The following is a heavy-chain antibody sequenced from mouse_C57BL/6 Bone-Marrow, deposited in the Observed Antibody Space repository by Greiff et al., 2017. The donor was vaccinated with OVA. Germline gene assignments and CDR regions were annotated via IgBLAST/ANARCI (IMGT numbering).Heavy chain of an antibody. J-gene: IGHJ2*01. CDR2: IWSGGST. V-gene: IGHV2-2*01. CDR1: GFSFTSYG. Sequence: VKLMESGPGLVQPSQSLSITCTVSGFSFTSYGVHWVRQSPGQGLEWLGVIWSGGSTDYNAAFISRLSISKDTSTIQVFFKMNSLQADDTAIYYCDRKSSSGDFDYGGQGTTLTVSS. D-gene: IGHD1-1*01. CDR3: DRKSSSGDFDY.